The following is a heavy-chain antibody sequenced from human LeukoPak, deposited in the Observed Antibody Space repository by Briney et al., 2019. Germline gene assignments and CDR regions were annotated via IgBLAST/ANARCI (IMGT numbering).Heavy chain of an antibody. Sequence: SETLSLTCAVYGVSFSGYYWSWIRQPPGKGREWIGEINHSGSTNYNPSLKSRVTISVDTPKNQFSLKLSSVTAADTAVYYCAKMGTLASSGYYFMPSWGQGTMVTVSS. V-gene: IGHV4-34*01. D-gene: IGHD3-22*01. CDR2: INHSGST. J-gene: IGHJ3*01. CDR3: AKMGTLASSGYYFMPS. CDR1: GVSFSGYY.